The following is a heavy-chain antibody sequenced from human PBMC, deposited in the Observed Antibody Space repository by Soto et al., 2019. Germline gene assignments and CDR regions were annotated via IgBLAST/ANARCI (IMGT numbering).Heavy chain of an antibody. Sequence: PSETLSLTCAVSGGSISSSNWWSWVRQPPGKGLEWIGEIYHSGSTNYNPSLKSQVTISVDKSKNQFSLKLSSVTAADSAVYYCARVSGSYYYGMDVWGQGTTVTAP. CDR1: GGSISSSNW. CDR3: ARVSGSYYYGMDV. V-gene: IGHV4-4*02. CDR2: IYHSGST. J-gene: IGHJ6*02. D-gene: IGHD1-26*01.